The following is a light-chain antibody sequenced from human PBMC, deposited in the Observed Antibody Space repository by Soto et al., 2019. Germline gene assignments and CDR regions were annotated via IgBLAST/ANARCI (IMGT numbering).Light chain of an antibody. CDR1: SSNIGTNT. CDR3: AAWDGSLNVVL. CDR2: SSN. V-gene: IGLV1-44*01. Sequence: QSVLTQPPSASGTPGQRVTISCSGSSSNIGTNTVNWYQQFPRSAPKLLMYSSNQRPSGDPDRFSGSKSGTSASLAISGLQSEDEADYYCAAWDGSLNVVLFGGGTKLTVL. J-gene: IGLJ3*02.